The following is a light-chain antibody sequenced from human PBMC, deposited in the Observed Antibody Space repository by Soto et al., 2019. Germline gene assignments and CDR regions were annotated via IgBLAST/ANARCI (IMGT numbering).Light chain of an antibody. Sequence: QSMLTQPPSVSGAPGQRVTISCTGSSSNIGAGYDVHWYLQLPGTAPKLLVYTNNNRPSGVPDRFSGSKSGTSASLAITGLQAEDEADYYCQSYDSRLSAYVFGTGTKLTVL. CDR2: TNN. V-gene: IGLV1-40*01. CDR3: QSYDSRLSAYV. CDR1: SSNIGAGYD. J-gene: IGLJ1*01.